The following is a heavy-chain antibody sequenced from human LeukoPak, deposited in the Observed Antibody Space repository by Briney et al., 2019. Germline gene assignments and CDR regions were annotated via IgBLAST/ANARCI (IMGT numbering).Heavy chain of an antibody. D-gene: IGHD6-19*01. J-gene: IGHJ1*01. CDR2: INPSGGST. Sequence: ASVKVSCKASGYTFTIYYMHWVRQAPGQGLEWMGIINPSGGSTSYAQKFQGRVTMTRDTPTSTVYMELSSLRSEDTAVYYCARAPKAGDVTWEAGTLYFQHWGQGTLVTVSS. V-gene: IGHV1-46*01. CDR3: ARAPKAGDVTWEAGTLYFQH. CDR1: GYTFTIYY.